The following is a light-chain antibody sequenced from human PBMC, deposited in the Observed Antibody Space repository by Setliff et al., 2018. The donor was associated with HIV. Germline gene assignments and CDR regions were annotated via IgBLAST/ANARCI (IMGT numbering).Light chain of an antibody. V-gene: IGLV2-23*02. J-gene: IGLJ1*01. CDR2: EVS. CDR1: SSDVGSYNF. Sequence: QSALAQPASVSGSPGQSITISCAGTSSDVGSYNFASWYQQHPGKAPKLIIYEVSKWPSGVSNHFSGSKSGNTASLTISGLQTEDEAEYYCCSYASTGSFVFGTGTKVTVL. CDR3: CSYASTGSFV.